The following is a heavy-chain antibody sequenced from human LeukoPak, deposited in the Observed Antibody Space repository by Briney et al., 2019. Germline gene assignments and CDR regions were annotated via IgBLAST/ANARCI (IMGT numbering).Heavy chain of an antibody. D-gene: IGHD2-2*01. Sequence: AASVKVSCKASGYTFTSYYMHWVRQAPGQGLEWMGLINPTGGSTGYAQKFQGRVTMTRDMSTSTDYMELSSLRSEDTAVYYCARGPLIVVVPAAMAIWFDPWGQGTLVTVSS. CDR3: ARGPLIVVVPAAMAIWFDP. CDR1: GYTFTSYY. J-gene: IGHJ5*02. V-gene: IGHV1-46*01. CDR2: INPTGGST.